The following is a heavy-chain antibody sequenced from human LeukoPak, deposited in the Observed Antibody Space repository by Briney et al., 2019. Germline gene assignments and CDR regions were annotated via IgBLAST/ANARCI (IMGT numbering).Heavy chain of an antibody. CDR3: ARSVYDVLTGYSPWYFDL. Sequence: PGGSLRLSCAASGFPFSSYSMNWVRQAPGKGLEWVSSVSGSSSYEYYADSVKGRLTTSRDNAKNSLYLQMNSLRAEDTAVYYCARSVYDVLTGYSPWYFDLWGRGTLVTVSS. V-gene: IGHV3-21*01. D-gene: IGHD3-9*01. J-gene: IGHJ2*01. CDR2: VSGSSSYE. CDR1: GFPFSSYS.